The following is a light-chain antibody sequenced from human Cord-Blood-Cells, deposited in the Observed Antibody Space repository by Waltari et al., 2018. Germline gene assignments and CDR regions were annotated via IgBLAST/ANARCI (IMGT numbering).Light chain of an antibody. Sequence: QSGLTQPHTVSGPPGQSVTIPCAGTSSAVGGYKHVTWYQQHPGKAPNLMIYEVSTRPVGVPDRYAGSKSGNAASLTISGLQAEDEADYYCCSYAGSYALVYGGGTKLTVL. J-gene: IGLJ2*01. CDR1: SSAVGGYKH. CDR3: CSYAGSYALV. CDR2: EVS. V-gene: IGLV2-11*01.